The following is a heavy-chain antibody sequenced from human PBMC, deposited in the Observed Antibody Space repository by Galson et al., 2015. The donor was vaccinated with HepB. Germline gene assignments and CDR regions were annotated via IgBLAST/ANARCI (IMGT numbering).Heavy chain of an antibody. D-gene: IGHD3-9*01. Sequence: SVKVSCKASGYTFTSYDINWVRQATGQGLEWMGWMNPNSGNTGYAQKFQGRVTMTRNTSISTAYMELSSLRSEDTAVYYCARGLSRYDILTGYYTDYYYMDVWGKGTTVTVSS. J-gene: IGHJ6*03. CDR1: GYTFTSYD. CDR2: MNPNSGNT. V-gene: IGHV1-8*01. CDR3: ARGLSRYDILTGYYTDYYYMDV.